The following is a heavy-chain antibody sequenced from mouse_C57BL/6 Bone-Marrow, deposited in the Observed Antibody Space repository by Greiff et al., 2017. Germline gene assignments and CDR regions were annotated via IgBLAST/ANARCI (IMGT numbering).Heavy chain of an antibody. CDR1: GYTFTSYW. V-gene: IGHV1-64*01. CDR3: AREGWLLLSAY. J-gene: IGHJ3*01. Sequence: QVQLQQPGAELVKPGASVKLSCKASGYTFTSYWMHWVKQRPGQGLEWIGMIHPKSGSTNYNEKFKSKATLTVDKSSSTAYMQLSSLTSEDSAVYYCAREGWLLLSAYWGQGTLVTVSA. CDR2: IHPKSGST. D-gene: IGHD2-3*01.